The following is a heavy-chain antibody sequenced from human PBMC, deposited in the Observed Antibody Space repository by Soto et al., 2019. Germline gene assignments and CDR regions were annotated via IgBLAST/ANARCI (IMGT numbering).Heavy chain of an antibody. Sequence: ASETLSLTCTVSGGSISSGGYYWSWIRQHPGKGLEWIGYIYYSGSTYYNPSLKSRVTISVDTSKNQFSLKLSSVTAADTAVYYCARARFLEWLGWFDPWGQGTLVTVSS. CDR1: GGSISSGGYY. J-gene: IGHJ5*02. CDR3: ARARFLEWLGWFDP. D-gene: IGHD3-3*01. V-gene: IGHV4-31*03. CDR2: IYYSGST.